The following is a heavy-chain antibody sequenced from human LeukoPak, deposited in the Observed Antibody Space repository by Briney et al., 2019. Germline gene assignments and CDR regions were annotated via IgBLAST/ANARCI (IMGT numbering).Heavy chain of an antibody. Sequence: ASVKVSCKASGYTFTSYDINWVRQATGQGLEWMGWMNPNSGNTGYAQKIQGRVTMTRNTSISTAYMELSSLRSEDTAVYYCARRDGYSGYDYDAWGQGTLVTVSS. CDR3: ARRDGYSGYDYDA. J-gene: IGHJ5*02. CDR2: MNPNSGNT. V-gene: IGHV1-8*01. D-gene: IGHD5-12*01. CDR1: GYTFTSYD.